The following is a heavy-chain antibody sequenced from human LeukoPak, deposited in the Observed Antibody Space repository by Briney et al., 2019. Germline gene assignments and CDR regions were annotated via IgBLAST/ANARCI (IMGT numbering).Heavy chain of an antibody. D-gene: IGHD6-19*01. CDR3: ARQRVLQGGWYD. CDR2: IYYSGST. CDR1: GGSISSSSYY. J-gene: IGHJ4*02. Sequence: SETLSLTCTVSGGSISSSSYYWGWIRQPPGKGLEWIGSIYYSGSTYYNPSLKSRVTISVDTSKNQFSLKLSSVTAADTAVYYCARQRVLQGGWYDWGQGTLVTVSS. V-gene: IGHV4-39*01.